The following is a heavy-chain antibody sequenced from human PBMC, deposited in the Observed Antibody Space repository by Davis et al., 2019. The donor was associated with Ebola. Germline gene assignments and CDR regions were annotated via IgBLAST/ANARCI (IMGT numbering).Heavy chain of an antibody. CDR3: AREGYTGYVRISGSYYADY. D-gene: IGHD1-26*01. CDR1: GFSASLYS. V-gene: IGHV3-48*02. J-gene: IGHJ4*02. Sequence: GGSLRLSCAFSGFSASLYSLNWVRQAPGQGLEWVSYISSTSRTIYYADSVKGRFTISRDNARNSVYLQLNSLTDEDTAVYFCAREGYTGYVRISGSYYADYWGQGTLVTVSS. CDR2: ISSTSRTI.